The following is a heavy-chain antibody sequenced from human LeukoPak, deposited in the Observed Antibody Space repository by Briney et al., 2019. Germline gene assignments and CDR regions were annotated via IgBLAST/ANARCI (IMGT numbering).Heavy chain of an antibody. J-gene: IGHJ4*02. CDR3: ARETQGLDY. CDR2: IFSSGST. V-gene: IGHV4-59*01. CDR1: GGSISSYY. Sequence: SETLSLTCTVPGGSISSYYWSWIRQPPGKGLEWIGYIFSSGSTSYNPSLKSRVTISLDTSKNQFSLKVTSVTAADTAMYYCARETQGLDYWGQGTLVTVSS.